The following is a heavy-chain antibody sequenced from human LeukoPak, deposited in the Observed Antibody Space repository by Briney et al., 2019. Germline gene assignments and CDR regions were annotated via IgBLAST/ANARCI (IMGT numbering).Heavy chain of an antibody. V-gene: IGHV3-74*01. D-gene: IGHD3-3*01. CDR1: GLTFSRYW. CDR2: IKRDGKT. J-gene: IGHJ1*01. CDR3: ARAPSEVGGYYPEYFRH. Sequence: GGSLRLSCEASGLTFSRYWMHWFRQAPGKGLVWVSRIKRDGKTNYADSVKGRFTISRDNAKNTVSLQMNSLRADDTGVYYCARAPSEVGGYYPEYFRHWGQGTLVTVSS.